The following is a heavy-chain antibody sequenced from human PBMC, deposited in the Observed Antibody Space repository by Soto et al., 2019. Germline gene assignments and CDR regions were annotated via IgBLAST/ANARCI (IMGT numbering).Heavy chain of an antibody. CDR3: AKDRHYYYYGMAV. CDR2: ISGSGGST. J-gene: IGHJ6*02. CDR1: GFTFRSYA. Sequence: SLRLSCAASGFTFRSYAMSWVRQAPGKGLEWVSAISGSGGSTYYADSVKGRFTISRDNSKNTLYLQMNSLRAEDTAVYYCAKDRHYYYYGMAVRGQGTTVTVSS. V-gene: IGHV3-23*01.